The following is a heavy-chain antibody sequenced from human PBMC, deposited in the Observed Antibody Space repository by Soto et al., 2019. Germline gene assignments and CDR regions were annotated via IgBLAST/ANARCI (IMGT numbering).Heavy chain of an antibody. CDR1: GFTFGNYG. V-gene: IGHV3-23*01. J-gene: IGHJ4*02. CDR2: ISGSGGRT. CDR3: AKEMIASTLADFFDY. D-gene: IGHD2-21*01. Sequence: EVQLLESGGGLIQPGGSLRLSCEASGFTFGNYGMTWVRLAPGKGLEWVSTISGSGGRTFYADPVKGRFTISRDNSKNTLYLQMTSLRAEDTAVYYCAKEMIASTLADFFDYWGQGTLVTVSS.